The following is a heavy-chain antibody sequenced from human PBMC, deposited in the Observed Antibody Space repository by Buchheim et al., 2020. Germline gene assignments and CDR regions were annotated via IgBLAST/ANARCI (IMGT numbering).Heavy chain of an antibody. CDR1: GVNFSSYS. Sequence: EVQLVESGGGLVQPGGSLRLSCAASGVNFSSYSMTWVRQATGKGLEWVSYISRSSTTIYHADSVKGRFNISRDNAKNSLYLQMNSLRDEDTAVYYCARDRGYCIGGSCYYYYGMDVLGQGTT. CDR3: ARDRGYCIGGSCYYYYGMDV. CDR2: ISRSSTTI. D-gene: IGHD2-15*01. V-gene: IGHV3-48*02. J-gene: IGHJ6*02.